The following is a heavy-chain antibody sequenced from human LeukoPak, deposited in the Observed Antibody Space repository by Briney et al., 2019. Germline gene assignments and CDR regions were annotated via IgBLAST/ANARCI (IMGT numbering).Heavy chain of an antibody. D-gene: IGHD2-21*01. CDR1: GGSVSSGSYY. CDR2: IYYSGST. CDR3: ARDRVVGSPTKYYYYYGMDV. V-gene: IGHV4-61*01. Sequence: SETLSLTCTVSGGSVSSGSYYWSWIRQPPGTGLEWIGYIYYSGSTNYNPSLKSRVTISVDTSKNQFSLKLSSVTAADTAVYYCARDRVVGSPTKYYYYYGMDVWGQGTTVTVSS. J-gene: IGHJ6*02.